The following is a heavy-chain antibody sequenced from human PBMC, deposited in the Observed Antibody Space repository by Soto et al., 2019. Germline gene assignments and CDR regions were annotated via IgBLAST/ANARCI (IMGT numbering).Heavy chain of an antibody. Sequence: PSETLSLTCTVSGGSISSGDYYWSWIRQPPGKGLEWIGYIYYSGSTYYNPSLKSRVTISVDTSKNQFSLKLSSVTAADTAVYYCASTDSFIAAAESYFDYWGQGTLVTVSS. CDR2: IYYSGST. CDR1: GGSISSGDYY. D-gene: IGHD6-13*01. J-gene: IGHJ4*02. V-gene: IGHV4-30-4*01. CDR3: ASTDSFIAAAESYFDY.